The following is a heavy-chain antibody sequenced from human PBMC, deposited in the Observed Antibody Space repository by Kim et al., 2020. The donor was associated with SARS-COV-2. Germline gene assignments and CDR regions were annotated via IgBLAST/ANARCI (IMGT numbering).Heavy chain of an antibody. CDR3: AKAQYYYDSSGYPAEYFQH. J-gene: IGHJ1*01. CDR2: ISWDGGST. Sequence: GGSLRLSCAASGFTFDDYTMHWVRQAPGKGLEWVSLISWDGGSTYYADSVKGRFTISRDNSKNSLYLQMNSLRTEDTALYYCAKAQYYYDSSGYPAEYFQHWGQGTLVTVAS. V-gene: IGHV3-43*01. D-gene: IGHD3-22*01. CDR1: GFTFDDYT.